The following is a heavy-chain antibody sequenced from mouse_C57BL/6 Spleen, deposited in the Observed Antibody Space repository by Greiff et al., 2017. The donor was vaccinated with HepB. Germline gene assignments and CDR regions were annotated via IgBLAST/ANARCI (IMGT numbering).Heavy chain of an antibody. J-gene: IGHJ2*01. V-gene: IGHV3-6*01. D-gene: IGHD1-1*01. CDR1: GYSITSGYY. CDR3: ARDQDYGSSYGFDY. CDR2: ISYDGSN. Sequence: EVKVEESGPGLVKPSQSLSLTCSVPGYSITSGYYWNWIRQFPGNKLEWMGYISYDGSNNYNPSLKNRISITRDTSKNQFFLKLNSVTTEDTATYYCARDQDYGSSYGFDYWGQGTTLTVSS.